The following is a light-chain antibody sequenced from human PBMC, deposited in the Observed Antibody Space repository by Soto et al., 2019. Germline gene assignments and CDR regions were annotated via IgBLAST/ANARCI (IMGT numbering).Light chain of an antibody. J-gene: IGKJ1*01. V-gene: IGKV1-5*01. CDR2: DAS. Sequence: DIQMTQCPSTLSASVGDRVTITCRASQSISSWLAWYQQKPGKAPKLLIYDASNLESGVPSRFSGGGSGTEFSLTISSLQPDDFATYYCQQYNYFWAFGQGTRVEIK. CDR3: QQYNYFWA. CDR1: QSISSW.